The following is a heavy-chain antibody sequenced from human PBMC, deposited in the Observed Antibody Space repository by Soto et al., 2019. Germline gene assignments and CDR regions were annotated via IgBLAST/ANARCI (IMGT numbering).Heavy chain of an antibody. CDR1: GFSLSNARMG. D-gene: IGHD3-16*02. Sequence: SGPTLVNPTETLTLTCTVSGFSLSNARMGVSWIRQPPGKALEWLAHIFSNDEKSYSTSLKSRLTISKDTSKSQVVLTMTNMDPVDTATYYCARIRPDRDRARYSYYYYMDVWGKGTTVTVSS. CDR2: IFSNDEK. J-gene: IGHJ6*03. V-gene: IGHV2-26*01. CDR3: ARIRPDRDRARYSYYYYMDV.